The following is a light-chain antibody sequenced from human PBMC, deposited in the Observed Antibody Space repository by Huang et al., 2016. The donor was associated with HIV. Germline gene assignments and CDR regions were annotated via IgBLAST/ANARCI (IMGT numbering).Light chain of an antibody. V-gene: IGKV1-39*01. CDR1: QTINTY. CDR2: DSS. J-gene: IGKJ5*01. CDR3: QQSYSMPIT. Sequence: DIQVTHSPSSLSASVGDRVTITCRASQTINTYLNWYQQKPGKAPKLLIYDSSTLQSGVPSRFSGSGSGTDFTLTISSLQPEDFATYYCQQSYSMPITFGLGTRLEI.